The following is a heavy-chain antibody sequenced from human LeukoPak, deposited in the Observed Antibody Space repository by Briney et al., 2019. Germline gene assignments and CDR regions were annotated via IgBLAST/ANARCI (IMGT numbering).Heavy chain of an antibody. V-gene: IGHV1-69*04. CDR3: ASGLFGVVPRDY. CDR1: XGTFSSYA. Sequence: SVKVSCKASXGTFSSYAISWVRQAPGQGLEWMGRIIPILGIANYAQKFQGRVTITADKSTSTAYMELSSLRSEDTAVYYCASGLFGVVPRDYWGQGTLVTVSS. J-gene: IGHJ4*02. CDR2: IIPILGIA. D-gene: IGHD3-3*01.